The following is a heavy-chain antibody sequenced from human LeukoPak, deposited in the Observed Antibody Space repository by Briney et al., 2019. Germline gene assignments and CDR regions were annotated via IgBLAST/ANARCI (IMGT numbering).Heavy chain of an antibody. V-gene: IGHV3-23*01. Sequence: GGTLRLPCAASGFTFSSYGVSWVRQAPGKGLEWVSAISGSGGSTYYADSVKGRFTISRDNAKNTLYLQMNSLRAEDTAVYYCARSMVTIPIPGGYWGQGTLVTVSS. J-gene: IGHJ4*02. CDR3: ARSMVTIPIPGGY. CDR1: GFTFSSYG. CDR2: ISGSGGST. D-gene: IGHD5-24*01.